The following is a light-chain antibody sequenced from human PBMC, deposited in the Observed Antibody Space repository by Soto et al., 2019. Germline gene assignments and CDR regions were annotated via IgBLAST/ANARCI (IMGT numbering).Light chain of an antibody. J-gene: IGKJ4*01. CDR2: DAS. Sequence: EIVLTQSPATLSLSPGERATLSCRASQSISYYLAWYQQRPGQAPRLLIYDASKRATGIPARFSGSRSGTDFTLTISSLEPDDFAIYYCQQRTFGGGTRVEIK. V-gene: IGKV3-11*01. CDR3: QQRT. CDR1: QSISYY.